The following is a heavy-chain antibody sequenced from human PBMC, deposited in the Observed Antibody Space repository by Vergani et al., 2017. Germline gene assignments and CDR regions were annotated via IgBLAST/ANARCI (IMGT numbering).Heavy chain of an antibody. D-gene: IGHD4-11*01. Sequence: QVQLVQSGAEVKKPGASVKVSCEASGYSFTSHDIYWVRQAPGQGLEWMGWMSPDSGNRGFAQNFQGRISMTRNTPINTAYMELSSLTSEDTAIYYCASDYSNNNYFDPWGQGTLVTVSS. V-gene: IGHV1-8*01. CDR2: MSPDSGNR. J-gene: IGHJ5*02. CDR3: ASDYSNNNYFDP. CDR1: GYSFTSHD.